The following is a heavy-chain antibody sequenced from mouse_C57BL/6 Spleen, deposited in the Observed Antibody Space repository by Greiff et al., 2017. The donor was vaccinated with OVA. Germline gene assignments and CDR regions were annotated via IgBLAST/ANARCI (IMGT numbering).Heavy chain of an antibody. CDR1: GFTFTDYY. J-gene: IGHJ1*03. V-gene: IGHV7-3*01. Sequence: EVMLLESGGGLVQPGGSLSLSCAASGFTFTDYYMSWVRQPPGQALEWMGFISNKANGYTSEYSVSVKGRFTISRDNSQSILYLQMNALRAEDSATYYGAGYITTVVAEDWYFDDWGKGTTVTVSS. CDR2: ISNKANGYTS. CDR3: AGYITTVVAEDWYFDD. D-gene: IGHD1-1*01.